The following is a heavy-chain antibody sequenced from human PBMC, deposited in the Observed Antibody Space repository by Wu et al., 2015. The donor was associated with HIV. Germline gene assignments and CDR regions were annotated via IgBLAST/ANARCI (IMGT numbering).Heavy chain of an antibody. CDR1: GGSISSYY. CDR2: IYYSGST. V-gene: IGHV4-59*01. D-gene: IGHD4-17*01. Sequence: QVQLQESGPGLVKPSETLSLTCTVSGGSISSYYWSWIRQPPGKGLEWIGYIYYSGSTNYNPSLKSRVTISVDTSKNQFSLKLSSVTAADTAVYYCARAMNDYGDEYYFDYWGQGTLVTVSS. CDR3: ARAMNDYGDEYYFDY. J-gene: IGHJ4*02.